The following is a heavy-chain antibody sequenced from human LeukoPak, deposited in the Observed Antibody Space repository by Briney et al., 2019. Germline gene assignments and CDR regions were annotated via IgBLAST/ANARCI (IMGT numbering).Heavy chain of an antibody. CDR2: ISSSSSYI. V-gene: IGHV3-21*01. J-gene: IGHJ4*02. CDR3: AREQYSSGWYIFDY. CDR1: GFTFSSYS. D-gene: IGHD6-19*01. Sequence: GGSLRLSCAASGFTFSSYSMNWVRQAPGKGLEWVSSISSSSSYIYYADSVKGRFTISRDNAKNSLYLQMNSLRAEDTAVYYCAREQYSSGWYIFDYWGQGTLVTVSS.